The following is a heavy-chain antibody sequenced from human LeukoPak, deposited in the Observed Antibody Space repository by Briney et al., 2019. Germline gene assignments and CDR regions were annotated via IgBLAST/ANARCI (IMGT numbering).Heavy chain of an antibody. Sequence: SETLSLTCAVYGGSFSGYYWSWIRQPPGKGLEWIGYIYYSGSTNYNPSLKSRVTISVDTSKNQFSLKLSSVTAADTAVYYCARNYGSGYFDYWGQGTLVTVSS. D-gene: IGHD3-10*01. CDR2: IYYSGST. J-gene: IGHJ4*02. CDR1: GGSFSGYY. CDR3: ARNYGSGYFDY. V-gene: IGHV4-59*01.